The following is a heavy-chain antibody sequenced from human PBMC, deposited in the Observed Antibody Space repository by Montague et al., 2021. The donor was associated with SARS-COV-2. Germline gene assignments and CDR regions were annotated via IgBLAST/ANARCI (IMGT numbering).Heavy chain of an antibody. CDR1: GFSLSTSGMR. CDR2: IDWDDDK. J-gene: IGHJ4*02. CDR3: ARIRDYDILTGSYTWFDY. Sequence: PALVKPTQTLTLTCTFSGFSLSTSGMRVSWIRQPPGKALEWLALIDWDDDKYYSTSLKTRLTISRDTSKNQVVLTMTNMDPVDTATYYCARIRDYDILTGSYTWFDYWGQGTLVTVSS. D-gene: IGHD3-9*01. V-gene: IGHV2-70*01.